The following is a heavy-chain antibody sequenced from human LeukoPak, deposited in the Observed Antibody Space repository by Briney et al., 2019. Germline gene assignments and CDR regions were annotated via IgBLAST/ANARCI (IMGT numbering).Heavy chain of an antibody. CDR2: ISGSGGST. V-gene: IGHV3-23*01. D-gene: IGHD4-17*01. CDR1: GFTFSSYA. CDR3: AKDSEVATVTPHDY. J-gene: IGHJ4*02. Sequence: PGGSLRLSCAASGFTFSSYAMSWVRQAPGKGLEWVSAISGSGGSTYYADSVKGRFTISRDNSKNTLYLQMNSLRAEDTAVYYCAKDSEVATVTPHDYWGQGTLVTVSS.